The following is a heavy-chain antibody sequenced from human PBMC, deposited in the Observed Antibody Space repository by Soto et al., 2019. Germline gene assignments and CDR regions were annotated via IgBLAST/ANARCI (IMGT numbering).Heavy chain of an antibody. CDR3: ARVYAYCTNRVCYRYWFDP. Sequence: GASVKVSCKASGGTFSSYAISWVRQAPGQGLEWMGGIIPIFGTANYAQKFQGRVTITADESTSTAYMELSSLRSEDTAAYYCARVYAYCTNRVCYRYWFDPWGQGTLVTVSS. CDR2: IIPIFGTA. CDR1: GGTFSSYA. D-gene: IGHD2-8*01. J-gene: IGHJ5*02. V-gene: IGHV1-69*01.